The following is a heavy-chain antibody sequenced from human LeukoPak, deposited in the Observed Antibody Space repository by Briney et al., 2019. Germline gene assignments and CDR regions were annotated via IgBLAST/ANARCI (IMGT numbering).Heavy chain of an antibody. D-gene: IGHD2-15*01. V-gene: IGHV3-74*01. CDR2: INTDGSST. CDR1: GFTFSSYW. J-gene: IGHJ4*02. CDR3: ARAYCSGGSCYPFDY. Sequence: PGGSLRLSCASSGFTFSSYWMHWVRQAPGKGLLWVSRINTDGSSTLYADSVKGRFTISRDNAKSTLYLQMDSLRPEDTAVYYCARAYCSGGSCYPFDYWGQGTLVTVSS.